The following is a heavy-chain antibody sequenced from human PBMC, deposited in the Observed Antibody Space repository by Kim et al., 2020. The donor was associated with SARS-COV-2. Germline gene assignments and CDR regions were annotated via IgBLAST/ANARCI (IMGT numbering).Heavy chain of an antibody. CDR2: ISSSGSTI. CDR3: ARDKYGKDNRPAHYYYYYGMDV. CDR1: GFTFSSYE. J-gene: IGHJ6*02. V-gene: IGHV3-48*03. D-gene: IGHD2-15*01. Sequence: GRSLRLSCAASGFTFSSYEMNWVRQAPGKGLEWVSYISSSGSTIYYADSVKGRFTISRDNAKNSLYLQMNSLRAEDTAVYYCARDKYGKDNRPAHYYYYYGMDVWGQGTTVTVSS.